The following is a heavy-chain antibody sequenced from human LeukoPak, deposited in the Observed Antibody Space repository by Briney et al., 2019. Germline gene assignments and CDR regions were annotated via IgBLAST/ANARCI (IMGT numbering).Heavy chain of an antibody. CDR3: ARWASGQGRAEYFQH. V-gene: IGHV4-59*01. CDR1: GGSISSYY. D-gene: IGHD2-15*01. CDR2: IYYSGST. Sequence: PSETLSLTCTVSGGSISSYYWSWIRQPPGKGLEWIGYIYYSGSTNYNPSLKSRVTISVDTSKNQFSLKLSSVTAADTAVYYCARWASGQGRAEYFQHWGQGTLVTVSS. J-gene: IGHJ1*01.